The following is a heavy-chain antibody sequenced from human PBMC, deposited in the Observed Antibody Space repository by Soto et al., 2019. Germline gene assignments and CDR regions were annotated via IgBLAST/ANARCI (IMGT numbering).Heavy chain of an antibody. J-gene: IGHJ6*02. V-gene: IGHV3-23*01. CDR3: AKDLGYYDFWSGYYFPYYYYYYYGMDV. CDR2: ISGSGGST. D-gene: IGHD3-3*01. CDR1: GFTFSSYA. Sequence: GGSLRLSCAASGFTFSSYAMSWVRQAPGKGLEWVSAISGSGGSTYYADSVKGRFTISRDNSKNTLDLQMNSLRAEDTAVYYCAKDLGYYDFWSGYYFPYYYYYYYGMDVWGQGTTVTVSS.